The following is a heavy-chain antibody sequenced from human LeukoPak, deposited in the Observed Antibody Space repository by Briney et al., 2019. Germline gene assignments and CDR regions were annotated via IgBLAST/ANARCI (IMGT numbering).Heavy chain of an antibody. CDR1: AFTFNTFDNFA. CDR3: AKDDWGGRSSGWSYFDY. V-gene: IGHV3-23*01. Sequence: GGSLRLSCSVSAFTFNTFDNFAMSWVRQAPGKGLEWVSSITGSGGSTHYADSVKGRFTISRDNSKNTLYVQMKSLRAEDTAVYYCAKDDWGGRSSGWSYFDYWGQGTLVTVSS. CDR2: ITGSGGST. J-gene: IGHJ4*02. D-gene: IGHD6-19*01.